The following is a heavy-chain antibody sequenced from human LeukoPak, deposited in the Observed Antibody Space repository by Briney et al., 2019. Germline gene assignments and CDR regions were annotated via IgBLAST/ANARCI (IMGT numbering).Heavy chain of an antibody. Sequence: SVKVSCKASGGTFSSYVISWVRQAPGQGLEWMGGIIPIFGTANYAQKFQGRVTITADKSTSTAYMELSSLRSEDTAVYYCASLGVVRGVTIDYWGQGTLVTVSS. D-gene: IGHD3-10*01. V-gene: IGHV1-69*06. J-gene: IGHJ4*02. CDR1: GGTFSSYV. CDR3: ASLGVVRGVTIDY. CDR2: IIPIFGTA.